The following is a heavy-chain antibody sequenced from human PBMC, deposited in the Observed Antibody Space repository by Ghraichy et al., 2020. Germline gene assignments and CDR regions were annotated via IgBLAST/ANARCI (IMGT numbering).Heavy chain of an antibody. CDR1: GYSFSSYD. CDR2: MNPNSGKT. CDR3: ATSGVGGYSQH. Sequence: ASVKVSCEASGYSFSSYDINWVRQAPGQVLEWMGRMNPNSGKTVYAQKFQGRVTMTRNTSIGTAYMELSRLRSEDTAVYYCATSGVGGYSQHWGQGTLVTVSS. V-gene: IGHV1-8*01. J-gene: IGHJ1*01. D-gene: IGHD3-10*01.